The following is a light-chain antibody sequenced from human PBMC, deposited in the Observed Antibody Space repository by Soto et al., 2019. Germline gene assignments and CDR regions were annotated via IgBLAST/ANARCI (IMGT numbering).Light chain of an antibody. Sequence: DIQMTQSPSSLSASVGDRVTITCRASQNIFSYLSWYQQKPGKAPKLLIYAASSLQSGVPSRFSGSGSGTDFALRISSLQHDYFVTYDCQDYRSYSPWTCGQGTKVEI. J-gene: IGKJ1*01. CDR3: QDYRSYSPWT. V-gene: IGKV1-39*01. CDR1: QNIFSY. CDR2: AAS.